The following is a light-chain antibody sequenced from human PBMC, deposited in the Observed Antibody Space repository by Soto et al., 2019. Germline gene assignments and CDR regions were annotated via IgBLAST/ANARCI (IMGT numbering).Light chain of an antibody. CDR2: GAS. CDR3: QQYNNPSIT. V-gene: IGKV3-15*01. CDR1: QSVSSN. J-gene: IGKJ5*01. Sequence: IVMTQSPATLSVSPGERATLSCRASQSVSSNLAWYQQKPGQAPRLLIYGASTRATGIPARFSGSGSGTEFTLTISSLQSEDFAVYYCQQYNNPSITFGQGTRLEIK.